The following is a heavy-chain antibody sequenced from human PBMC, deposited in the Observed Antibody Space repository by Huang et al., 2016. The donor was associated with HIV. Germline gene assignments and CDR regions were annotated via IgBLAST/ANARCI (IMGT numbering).Heavy chain of an antibody. J-gene: IGHJ4*01. V-gene: IGHV3-30*02. CDR1: GFTFSNYG. Sequence: GFTFSNYGMHWVRQAPGKGLEWVAFVHYNGNEKYYADSVNGRFTIFRDNSKNTVFLQMNSLKVEDTAVYYYAKGYFSDSSGGYYFDYWGHGTLVTVSS. CDR3: AKGYFSDSSGGYYFDY. D-gene: IGHD2-8*02. CDR2: VHYNGNEK.